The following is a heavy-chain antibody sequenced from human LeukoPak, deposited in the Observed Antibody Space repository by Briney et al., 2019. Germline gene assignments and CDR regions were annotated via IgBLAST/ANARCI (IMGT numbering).Heavy chain of an antibody. CDR2: IYHSGST. CDR3: ARVYSSTHNWFDT. J-gene: IGHJ5*02. D-gene: IGHD6-19*01. Sequence: SETLSLTCTVSGYSISSGYYWGWIRQPPGKGLEWIGSIYHSGSTYYNPSLKSRLTISVERSKNHFSLKLSSLPVADTALYYCARVYSSTHNWFDTWGQGIQVTVSS. V-gene: IGHV4-38-2*02. CDR1: GYSISSGYY.